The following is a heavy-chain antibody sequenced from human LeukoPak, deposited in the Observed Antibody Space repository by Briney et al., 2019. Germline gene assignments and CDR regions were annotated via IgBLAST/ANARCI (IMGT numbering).Heavy chain of an antibody. CDR3: ARRSGYLEYYYYYYYMDV. D-gene: IGHD3-3*01. CDR1: GYTFTSYG. J-gene: IGHJ6*03. Sequence: ASVKVSCKASGYTFTSYGISWVRQAPGQGLEWMGWISAYNGNTNYAQELQGRVTMTTDTSTSTAYMELRSLRSDDTAVYYCARRSGYLEYYYYYYYMDVWGKGTTVTVSS. V-gene: IGHV1-18*01. CDR2: ISAYNGNT.